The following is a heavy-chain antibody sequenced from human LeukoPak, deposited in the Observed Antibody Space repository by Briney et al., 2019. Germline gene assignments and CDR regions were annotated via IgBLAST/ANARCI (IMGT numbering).Heavy chain of an antibody. V-gene: IGHV3-20*01. CDR3: ARNYHGSGSTAFDI. D-gene: IGHD3-10*01. CDR2: INGNGGST. Sequence: GGSLRLSCAASGFTFDDYGMSWVRQAPGKGLEWVSGINGNGGSTGYGDSMKGRFTISRDNAKNSLYLQMNSLRFEDTALYHCARNYHGSGSTAFDIWGQGTMVTVSS. J-gene: IGHJ3*02. CDR1: GFTFDDYG.